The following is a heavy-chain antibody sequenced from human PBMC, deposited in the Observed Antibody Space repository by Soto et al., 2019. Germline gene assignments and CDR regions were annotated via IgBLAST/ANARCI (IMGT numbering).Heavy chain of an antibody. Sequence: SVKVSFKASGGTFSSYAISWVRQAPGQGLEWMGGIIPIFGTANYAQKFQGRVTITADESTSTAYMELSSLRSEDTAVYYCARGAVQGYCSGGSCLLNNWFDPWGQGTLVTVPQ. J-gene: IGHJ5*02. CDR3: ARGAVQGYCSGGSCLLNNWFDP. V-gene: IGHV1-69*13. D-gene: IGHD2-15*01. CDR1: GGTFSSYA. CDR2: IIPIFGTA.